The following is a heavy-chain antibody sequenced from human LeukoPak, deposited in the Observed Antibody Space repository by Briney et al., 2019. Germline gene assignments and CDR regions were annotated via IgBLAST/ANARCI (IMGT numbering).Heavy chain of an antibody. CDR3: ARSRRGSSWYWFDP. Sequence: ASVKVSCKASGYTFTPYSISWVRQAPGQGLEWMGWISAYNGNTNYGQKLQGRLTMTTDTSTSTAYMELRSLRSDDTALYYCARSRRGSSWYWFDPWGQGTLVTVSS. CDR1: GYTFTPYS. J-gene: IGHJ5*02. CDR2: ISAYNGNT. V-gene: IGHV1-18*01. D-gene: IGHD6-13*01.